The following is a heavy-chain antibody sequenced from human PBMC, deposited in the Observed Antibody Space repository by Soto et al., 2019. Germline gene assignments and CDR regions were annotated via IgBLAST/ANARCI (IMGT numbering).Heavy chain of an antibody. Sequence: ASVKVSCKASVGTFSSYAISWVRQASGQGLEWMGGIIPIFGTANYAQKFQGRVTITADKSTSTAYMELSSLRSEDTAVYYCARADSGSYYYYYYGMDVWGQGTTVTVSS. CDR1: VGTFSSYA. CDR3: ARADSGSYYYYYYGMDV. CDR2: IIPIFGTA. J-gene: IGHJ6*02. D-gene: IGHD1-26*01. V-gene: IGHV1-69*06.